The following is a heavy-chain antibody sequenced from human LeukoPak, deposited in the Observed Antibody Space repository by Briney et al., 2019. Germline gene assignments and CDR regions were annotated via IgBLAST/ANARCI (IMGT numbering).Heavy chain of an antibody. Sequence: GGSLRLSCAASGFTFSSYSMNWVRQAPGKGLEWVSSISSSSSYIYYADSVKGRFTISRDNAKNSLYRQMNSLRAEDTAVYYCARGEGGPTGQDYFDVWGQGTLVTVSS. CDR3: ARGEGGPTGQDYFDV. D-gene: IGHD1-14*01. CDR1: GFTFSSYS. V-gene: IGHV3-21*01. CDR2: ISSSSSYI. J-gene: IGHJ4*02.